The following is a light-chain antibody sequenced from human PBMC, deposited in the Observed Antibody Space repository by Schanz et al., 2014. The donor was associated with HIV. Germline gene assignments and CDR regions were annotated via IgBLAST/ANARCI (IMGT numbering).Light chain of an antibody. CDR1: SGHSNYA. Sequence: QLVLTQSPSASASLGASVKLTCTLNSGHSNYAIAWHQQQPEKGPRYLMKLNSDGRHIKGDGIPDRFSGSSSGAERHLTISSLQSEDEADYYCQTWGTGFQEFGGGTKLTVL. J-gene: IGLJ3*02. CDR2: LNSDGRH. V-gene: IGLV4-69*01. CDR3: QTWGTGFQE.